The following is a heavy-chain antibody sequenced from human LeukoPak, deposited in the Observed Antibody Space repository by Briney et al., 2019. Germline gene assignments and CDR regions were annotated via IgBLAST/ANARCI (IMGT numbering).Heavy chain of an antibody. D-gene: IGHD5-24*01. Sequence: GGSLRLSCAASGFTVSGNYMSWVRQAPGKGLEWVSLLYSGGSTYYADSVKGRFSISRDNSKNTLYLQINSLRAEDTAVYYCASRDKGYYYGMDVWGQGTTVTVSS. CDR3: ASRDKGYYYGMDV. CDR1: GFTVSGNY. CDR2: LYSGGST. V-gene: IGHV3-66*01. J-gene: IGHJ6*02.